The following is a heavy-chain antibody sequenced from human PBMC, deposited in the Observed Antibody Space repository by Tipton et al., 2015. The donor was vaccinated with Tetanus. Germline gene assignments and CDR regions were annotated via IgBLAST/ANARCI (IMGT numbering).Heavy chain of an antibody. D-gene: IGHD1-14*01. J-gene: IGHJ4*02. CDR2: ISHSGSS. Sequence: GSLRLSCAASEFSFSSYAMTWVRQAPGKGLEWIGEISHSGSSSYSPSLKSRVTISVDTSKNQFSLKLSSVTAADTAVYYCARGTGDYWGQGTLVTVSS. CDR3: ARGTGDY. V-gene: IGHV4-34*01. CDR1: EFSFSSYA.